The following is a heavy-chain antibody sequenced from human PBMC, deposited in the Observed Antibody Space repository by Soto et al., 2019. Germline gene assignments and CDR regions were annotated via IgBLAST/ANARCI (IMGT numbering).Heavy chain of an antibody. Sequence: PGGSLRLSCAASGFTFSSYWMSWVRQAPGKGLEWVANIKQDGSEKYYVDSVKGRFTISRDNAKNSLYLQMNSLRAEDTAVYYCATTGNDILTGYYGEEVVDDYWGQGTLVTVSS. D-gene: IGHD3-9*01. CDR2: IKQDGSEK. J-gene: IGHJ4*02. CDR3: ATTGNDILTGYYGEEVVDDY. V-gene: IGHV3-7*01. CDR1: GFTFSSYW.